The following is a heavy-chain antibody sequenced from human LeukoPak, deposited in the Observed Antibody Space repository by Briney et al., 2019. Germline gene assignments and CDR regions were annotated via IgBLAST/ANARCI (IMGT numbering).Heavy chain of an antibody. CDR3: ARDLNTGYSSGWYIDY. J-gene: IGHJ4*02. D-gene: IGHD6-19*01. Sequence: PGGSLRLSCAASGFTFSSFWMHWVRQAPGKGLVWVSRINTDGSTTTYADSVKGRFTISRDNAKNTLYLQMNSLRADDTAVYYCARDLNTGYSSGWYIDYWGQGTLVTVSS. CDR1: GFTFSSFW. V-gene: IGHV3-74*01. CDR2: INTDGSTT.